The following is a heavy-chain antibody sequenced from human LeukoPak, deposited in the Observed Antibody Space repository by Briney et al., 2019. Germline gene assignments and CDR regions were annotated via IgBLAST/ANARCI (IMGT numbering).Heavy chain of an antibody. CDR2: ISYDGSNK. Sequence: PGGSLRLSCAASGFTFSSYAMHWVRQAPGKGLEWVAVISYDGSNKYYADSVKGRFTISRDNSKNTLYLQMNSLRAEDTAVYYCAREVLSYDYVWGSYRAHFDNWGQGTLVTVSS. CDR3: AREVLSYDYVWGSYRAHFDN. D-gene: IGHD3-16*02. V-gene: IGHV3-30-3*01. CDR1: GFTFSSYA. J-gene: IGHJ4*02.